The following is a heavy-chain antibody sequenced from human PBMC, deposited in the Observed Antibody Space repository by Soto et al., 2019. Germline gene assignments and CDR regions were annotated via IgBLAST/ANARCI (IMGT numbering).Heavy chain of an antibody. Sequence: QVQLQESGPGLVKPSQTLSLTCTVSGGSISSGDYYWSWIRQPPGKGLEWIGYIYYSGSTYYNPSLKSRVTISVDTSKNQFSLKLSSVTAADTAVYCCARTFGVDVYYYYGMDVWGQGTTVTVSS. CDR2: IYYSGST. CDR3: ARTFGVDVYYYYGMDV. J-gene: IGHJ6*02. CDR1: GGSISSGDYY. D-gene: IGHD3-3*01. V-gene: IGHV4-30-4*01.